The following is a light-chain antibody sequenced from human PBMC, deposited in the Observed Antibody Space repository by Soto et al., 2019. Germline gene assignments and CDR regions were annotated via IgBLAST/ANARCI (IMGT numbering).Light chain of an antibody. CDR2: GAS. J-gene: IGKJ3*01. Sequence: EIVLTQSPGTLSLSPGKRATLSCRASQTISSAYLAWYQQRPGQAPRLLIYGASTRATGIPDRFSGRGSGTDLALTISRLEPEDFAVYYCQHYGSSLPITFGPGTKVDIK. V-gene: IGKV3-20*01. CDR1: QTISSAY. CDR3: QHYGSSLPIT.